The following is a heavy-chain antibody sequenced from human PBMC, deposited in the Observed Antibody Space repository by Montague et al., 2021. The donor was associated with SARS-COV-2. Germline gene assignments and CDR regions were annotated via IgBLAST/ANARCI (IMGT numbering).Heavy chain of an antibody. J-gene: IGHJ6*03. Sequence: SETLSLTCSVSGGSVSSCSCYWIRIRQPQGKGLDGNVYNNYSGSKNYNLSLKSRITISVDTSKNQFSLKLSSVTAADTAVYYCARVGGEQCQLVFSTYYNSSMDVWGRGTTVTISS. CDR3: ARVGGEQCQLVFSTYYNSSMDV. D-gene: IGHD2-2*01. CDR1: GGSVSSCSCY. CDR2: NNYSGSK. V-gene: IGHV4-61*01.